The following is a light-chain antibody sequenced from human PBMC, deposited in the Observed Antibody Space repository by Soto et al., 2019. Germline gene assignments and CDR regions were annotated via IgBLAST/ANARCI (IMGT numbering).Light chain of an antibody. CDR1: SSDVGGYNY. V-gene: IGLV2-8*01. Sequence: SALTQPPSASASPGQSVTISCTGTSSDVGGYNYVSWYQQHPGKAPKLMIYEVSKRPSGVPDRFSGSKSGNTASLTVSGLQAEVEVNFCRSSYASSILDFGP. CDR3: SSYASSILD. CDR2: EVS. J-gene: IGLJ1*01.